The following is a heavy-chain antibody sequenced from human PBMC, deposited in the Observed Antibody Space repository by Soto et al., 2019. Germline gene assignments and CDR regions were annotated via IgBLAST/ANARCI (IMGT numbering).Heavy chain of an antibody. CDR2: IYYTGST. CDR1: GGSISSYY. V-gene: IGHV4-59*01. Sequence: PSETLSLTCTVSGGSISSYYWSWVRQPPGKGLEWIGYIYYTGSTYYNPSLKSRVTMSIDTSRNQLLLQLNSVTAADTAVYYCARAPYGSGTKPYYFDYWGQGTLVTVSS. CDR3: ARAPYGSGTKPYYFDY. J-gene: IGHJ4*02. D-gene: IGHD3-10*01.